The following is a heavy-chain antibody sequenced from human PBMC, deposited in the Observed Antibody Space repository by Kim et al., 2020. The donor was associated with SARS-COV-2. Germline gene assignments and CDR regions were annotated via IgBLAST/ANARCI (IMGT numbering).Heavy chain of an antibody. CDR3: ASGRCSSTSCYSF. J-gene: IGHJ4*02. CDR1: GFTFSSYA. Sequence: GGSLRLSCAASGFTFSSYAMSWVRQAPGKGLEWVSAISGSGGSTYYADSVKGRFTISRDNSKNTLYLQMNSLRAEDTAVYYCASGRCSSTSCYSFWGQGTLVTVSS. V-gene: IGHV3-23*01. D-gene: IGHD2-2*01. CDR2: ISGSGGST.